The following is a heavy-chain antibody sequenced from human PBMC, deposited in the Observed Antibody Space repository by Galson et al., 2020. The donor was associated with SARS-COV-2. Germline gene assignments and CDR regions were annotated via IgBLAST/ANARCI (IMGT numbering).Heavy chain of an antibody. CDR3: ARVPSLIATTSRHFDY. D-gene: IGHD6-13*01. V-gene: IGHV5-51*01. J-gene: IGHJ4*02. Sequence: GESLKISCQGSGYSFTSYWIGWVRQMPGKGLDWMGIIYPRDSDTRYSPSFQGQVTISVDKSIDTAFLQWSSLKASDSAMYFCARVPSLIATTSRHFDYWGQGTLVTVSS. CDR2: IYPRDSDT. CDR1: GYSFTSYW.